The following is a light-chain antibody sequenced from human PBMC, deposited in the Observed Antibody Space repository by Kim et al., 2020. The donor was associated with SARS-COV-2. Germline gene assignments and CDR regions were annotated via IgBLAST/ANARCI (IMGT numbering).Light chain of an antibody. CDR1: SPNIGRNY. V-gene: IGLV1-47*01. CDR3: AAWDDTLTAWM. CDR2: RND. Sequence: GQSVNISCSGSSPNIGRNYVTWHHQVPGTAPKVLIYRNDQRPSGVPDRFSGSKSGTTASLAISGLRSEDEGDYYCAAWDDTLTAWMFGGGTKVTVL. J-gene: IGLJ3*02.